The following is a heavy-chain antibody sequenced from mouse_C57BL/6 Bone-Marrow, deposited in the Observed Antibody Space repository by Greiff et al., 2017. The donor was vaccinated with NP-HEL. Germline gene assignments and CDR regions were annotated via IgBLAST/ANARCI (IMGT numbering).Heavy chain of an antibody. Sequence: QVQLKESGAELVKPGASVKLSCKASGYTFTSYWMQWVKQRPGQGLEWIGEIDPSDSYTNYNQKFKGKATLTVDTSSSTAYMQLSSLTSEDSAVYYCARKTTVVADYWGQGTTLTVSS. CDR3: ARKTTVVADY. V-gene: IGHV1-50*01. CDR2: IDPSDSYT. J-gene: IGHJ2*01. D-gene: IGHD1-1*01. CDR1: GYTFTSYW.